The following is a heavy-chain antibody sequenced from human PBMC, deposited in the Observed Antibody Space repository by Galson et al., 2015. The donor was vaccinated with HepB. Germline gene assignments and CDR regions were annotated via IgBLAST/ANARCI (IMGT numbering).Heavy chain of an antibody. CDR2: INAGNGNT. CDR1: GYNFIFSA. D-gene: IGHD4-11*01. J-gene: IGHJ5*02. V-gene: IGHV1-3*01. Sequence: SVKVSCKASGYNFIFSAIHWVRQAPGQSLEWMGWINAGNGNTKYSQKLQGRVTITRDTSASTAYMELSSLRSEDTALYYCARDRGTTKGLDPWGQGTLVTVSS. CDR3: ARDRGTTKGLDP.